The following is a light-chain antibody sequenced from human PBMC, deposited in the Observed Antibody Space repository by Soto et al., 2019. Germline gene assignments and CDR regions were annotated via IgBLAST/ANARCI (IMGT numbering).Light chain of an antibody. CDR2: GNN. CDR1: SSNIGTGYD. V-gene: IGLV1-40*01. J-gene: IGLJ1*01. CDR3: QSYDSSLSGPYV. Sequence: QSVLTQPPSVSGAPGQRVTISCTGSSSNIGTGYDVHWYQQLPGTAPKLLIYGNNNRPSGVPDRFSGSKSGPSASLAITGLQAEDEADYYCQSYDSSLSGPYVFGTGTKVT.